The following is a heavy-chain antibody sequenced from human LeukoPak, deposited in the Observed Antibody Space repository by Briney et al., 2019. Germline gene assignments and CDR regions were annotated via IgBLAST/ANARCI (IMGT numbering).Heavy chain of an antibody. V-gene: IGHV1-8*01. CDR1: GYTFTSYD. D-gene: IGHD2-15*01. J-gene: IGHJ6*02. CDR2: MNPNSGNT. CDR3: ARDVVGRGYCSGGSCFPDYYGMDV. Sequence: ASVKVSCKASGYTFTSYDINWVRQATGQGLEWMGWMNPNSGNTGYAQKFQGRVTMTRNTSISTAYMELSRLRSDDTAVYYCARDVVGRGYCSGGSCFPDYYGMDVWGQGTTVTVSS.